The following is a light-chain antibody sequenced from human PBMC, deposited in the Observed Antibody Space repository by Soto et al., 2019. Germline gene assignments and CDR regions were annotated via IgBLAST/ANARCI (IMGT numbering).Light chain of an antibody. CDR1: QSVSSY. CDR2: DAS. Sequence: EIVLTQSPATLSLSPGERATLSCRASQSVSSYLAWYQQKPGQAPRLLIYDASNRATGIPARFSGSGSGTDFTLTISSLEPEDFAVYYCQQRSNFTSFGQGTKEEIK. J-gene: IGKJ1*01. CDR3: QQRSNFTS. V-gene: IGKV3-11*01.